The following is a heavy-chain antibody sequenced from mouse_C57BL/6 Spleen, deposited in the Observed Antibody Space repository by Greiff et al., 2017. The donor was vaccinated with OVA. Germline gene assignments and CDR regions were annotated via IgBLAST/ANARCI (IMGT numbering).Heavy chain of an antibody. J-gene: IGHJ3*01. V-gene: IGHV5-12*01. CDR2: ISNGGGST. D-gene: IGHD4-1*01. CDR1: GFTFSDYY. CDR3: ARQLTGTGAY. Sequence: EVKLVESGGGLVQPGGSLKLSCAASGFTFSDYYMYWVRQTPEKRLEWVAYISNGGGSTYYPDTVKGRFTISRDNAKNTLYLQMSRLKSEDTAMYYCARQLTGTGAYWGQGTLVTVSA.